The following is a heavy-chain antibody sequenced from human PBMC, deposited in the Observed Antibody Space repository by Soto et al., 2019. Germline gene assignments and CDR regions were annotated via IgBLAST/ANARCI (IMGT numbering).Heavy chain of an antibody. CDR1: GFSLSTNAVG. CDR2: IYWDDDK. D-gene: IGHD3-16*01. J-gene: IGHJ4*02. CDR3: AHTWGKYYFDY. Sequence: QITLEESGPPLVKPTQTLTLTCTFSGFSLSTNAVGVGWIRQPPGKALEWLALIYWDDDKPYNPSLKNRVTITKDTSKKHVVLTMTNMDPVDTATYYCAHTWGKYYFDYWGQGTLVTVSS. V-gene: IGHV2-5*02.